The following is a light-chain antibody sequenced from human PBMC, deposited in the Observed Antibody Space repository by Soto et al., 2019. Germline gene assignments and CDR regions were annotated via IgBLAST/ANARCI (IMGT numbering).Light chain of an antibody. CDR2: DTS. Sequence: EIVLTQSPANLSLSPGERATLSCRASQSVNSYLAWYQQKPGQAPRLLIYDTSNRATGIPARFSGSGSGTDFTLTITSLEPEDFAVYYCQQRSDWPYTFGQGTRLEIK. CDR1: QSVNSY. J-gene: IGKJ2*01. CDR3: QQRSDWPYT. V-gene: IGKV3-11*01.